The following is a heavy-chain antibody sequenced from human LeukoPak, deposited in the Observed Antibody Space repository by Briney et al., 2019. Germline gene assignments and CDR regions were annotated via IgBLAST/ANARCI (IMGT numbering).Heavy chain of an antibody. Sequence: SETLSLTCAVYGGSFSGYYWSWIRQPPGKGLEWIGSISSGGSTHYIPSLKSRVTISVDTSKNQFPLKLSSVTAADTAVYYCARRSYDGSGYYYVDYWGQGTLVTVSS. J-gene: IGHJ4*02. CDR1: GGSFSGYY. V-gene: IGHV4-34*01. D-gene: IGHD3-22*01. CDR2: ISSGGST. CDR3: ARRSYDGSGYYYVDY.